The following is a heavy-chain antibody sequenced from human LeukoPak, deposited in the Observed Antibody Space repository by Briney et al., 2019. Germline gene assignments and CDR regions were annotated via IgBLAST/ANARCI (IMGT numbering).Heavy chain of an antibody. J-gene: IGHJ4*02. CDR3: TRETSSRYFDY. V-gene: IGHV1-8*03. Sequence: ASVKVSCKASGYTFTSYAMNWVRQAPGQGLEWMGWMNPNSGRTGYAQNFQGRITITRNTSISTAYMELSSLRSEDTAVYYCTRETSSRYFDYWGQGTLVTVSS. CDR1: GYTFTSYA. CDR2: MNPNSGRT.